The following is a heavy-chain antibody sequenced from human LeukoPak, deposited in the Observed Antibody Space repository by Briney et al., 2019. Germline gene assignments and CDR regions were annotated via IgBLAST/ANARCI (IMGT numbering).Heavy chain of an antibody. Sequence: GGSLRLSCAASGFTFSSYAMSWVRQAPGEGLEWVSGISGSGGSTKYADSVKGRFTISRDNSKNTLYLQVNSLRAEDTAVYYCAKGLRNGDYGDFRGQGTLVTVSS. CDR1: GFTFSSYA. CDR2: ISGSGGST. CDR3: AKGLRNGDYGDF. V-gene: IGHV3-23*01. D-gene: IGHD4-17*01. J-gene: IGHJ4*02.